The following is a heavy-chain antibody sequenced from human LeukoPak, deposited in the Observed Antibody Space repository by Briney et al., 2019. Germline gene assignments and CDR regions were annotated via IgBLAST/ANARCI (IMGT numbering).Heavy chain of an antibody. Sequence: PGGSLRLSCAASGFTFSSNGMNWVRQAPGKGLEWVSYISATGGTIYYADSVKGRFTISRDNAKNSLYPQMNSLRAEDTAVYYCAREPRCSSCSHEYWGQGILVTVSS. D-gene: IGHD6-13*01. V-gene: IGHV3-48*03. CDR1: GFTFSSNG. J-gene: IGHJ4*02. CDR3: AREPRCSSCSHEY. CDR2: ISATGGTI.